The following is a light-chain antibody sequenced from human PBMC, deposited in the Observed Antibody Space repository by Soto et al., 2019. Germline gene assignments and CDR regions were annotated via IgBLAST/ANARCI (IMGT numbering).Light chain of an antibody. J-gene: IGKJ1*01. CDR2: GAA. CDR3: QQYHNWPA. Sequence: EIVLTQSPATLSVSPGERATLSCRASQSVFSSLAWFQQKPGQAPRLLIYGAATRATGIPARFSGSGSGTEFSLTISSPQSEDFAVYYCQQYHNWPAFGHGTKVEIK. CDR1: QSVFSS. V-gene: IGKV3-15*01.